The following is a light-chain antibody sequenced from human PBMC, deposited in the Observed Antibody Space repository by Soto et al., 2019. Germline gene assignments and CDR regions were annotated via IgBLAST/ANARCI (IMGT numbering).Light chain of an antibody. J-gene: IGKJ2*01. V-gene: IGKV1-5*03. CDR1: QSISSW. CDR3: QQYNSYST. CDR2: KSS. Sequence: DIQMTQSPSTLSASVGDRVIITCRASQSISSWLAWYQQKPGKAPKLLLYKSSILEGGVPSRLIGSGSGREFTLTISSLKPDDFATYYCQQYNSYSTFGQGTKLEIK.